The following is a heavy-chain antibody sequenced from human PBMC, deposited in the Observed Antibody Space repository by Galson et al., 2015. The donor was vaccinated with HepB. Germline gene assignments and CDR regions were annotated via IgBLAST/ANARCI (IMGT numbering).Heavy chain of an antibody. Sequence: SLRLSCAASGFTFSSYSMNWVRQAPGKGLEWVSSISSSSSYIYYADSVKGRFTISRDNAKNSLSLQMNSLRAEDTAVYYCARGGSTSCFDYWGQGTLVTVSS. D-gene: IGHD2-2*01. CDR3: ARGGSTSCFDY. CDR1: GFTFSSYS. CDR2: ISSSSSYI. V-gene: IGHV3-21*01. J-gene: IGHJ4*02.